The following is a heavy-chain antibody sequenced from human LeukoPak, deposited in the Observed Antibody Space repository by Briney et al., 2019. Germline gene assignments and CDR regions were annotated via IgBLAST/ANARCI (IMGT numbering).Heavy chain of an antibody. Sequence: TSQTLSLTCTVSGGSISSGSYYWSWIRQPAGKGLEWIGRIYTSGSTNYNPSLKSRVTISVDTSKNQFSLKLSSVTAADTAVYYCARVLVTTFGRRYDLSLDYWGQGTLVTVSS. J-gene: IGHJ4*02. D-gene: IGHD3-16*01. CDR2: IYTSGST. V-gene: IGHV4-61*02. CDR1: GGSISSGSYY. CDR3: ARVLVTTFGRRYDLSLDY.